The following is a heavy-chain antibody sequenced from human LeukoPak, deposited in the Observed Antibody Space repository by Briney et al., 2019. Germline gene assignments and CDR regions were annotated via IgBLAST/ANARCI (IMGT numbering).Heavy chain of an antibody. J-gene: IGHJ5*02. D-gene: IGHD3-3*01. Sequence: GASVKVSCKASGYTFTGYYMHWVRQAPGQGLEWMGWINPNSCGTNYAQKFQGRVTMTRDTSISTAYMELSRLRSDDTAVYYCARDCYDFWSGYYPNNWFDPWGQGTLVTVSS. CDR3: ARDCYDFWSGYYPNNWFDP. CDR1: GYTFTGYY. V-gene: IGHV1-2*02. CDR2: INPNSCGT.